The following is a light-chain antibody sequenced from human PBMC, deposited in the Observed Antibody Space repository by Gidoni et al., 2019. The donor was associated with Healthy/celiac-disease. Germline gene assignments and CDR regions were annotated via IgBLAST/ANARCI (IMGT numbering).Light chain of an antibody. CDR3: QQYNSYPLT. J-gene: IGKJ4*01. Sequence: DIQLTQSPSTLSASVGDRVTITCRASQSISSWLAWYQQKPGKAPKLQIYDASSLESGVPSRFSGSGSGTEFTLTISSLQPDDFATYYCQQYNSYPLTFGGGTKVEIK. CDR2: DAS. V-gene: IGKV1-5*01. CDR1: QSISSW.